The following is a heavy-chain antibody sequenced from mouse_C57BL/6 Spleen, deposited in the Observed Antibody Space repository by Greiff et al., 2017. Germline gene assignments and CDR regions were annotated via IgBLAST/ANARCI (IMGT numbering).Heavy chain of an antibody. Sequence: QVQLKQSGAELVRPGASVKLSCKASGYTFTDSYINWVKQRPGQGLEWIARIYPGSGNTYYNEKFKGKATLTAEKSSSTAYMQLSSLTSEDSAVYYCARNDGYYYAWCEEWGKGTMVNVSA. D-gene: IGHD2-3*01. CDR2: IYPGSGNT. V-gene: IGHV1-76*01. CDR1: GYTFTDSY. J-gene: IGHJ3*01. CDR3: ARNDGYYYAWCEE.